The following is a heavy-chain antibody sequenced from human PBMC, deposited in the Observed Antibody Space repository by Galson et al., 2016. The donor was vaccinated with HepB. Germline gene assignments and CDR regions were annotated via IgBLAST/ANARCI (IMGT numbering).Heavy chain of an antibody. CDR1: GFLFSDYG. CDR2: ISYDGSNK. V-gene: IGHV3-33*05. D-gene: IGHD2-15*01. Sequence: SLRLSCAASGFLFSDYGMHWVRQAPGKGLEWVAVISYDGSNKYYADSVKGRFTISRDNSKNTLYLQMNSLRAEDTAVYYCARDTKGRVEVVVAANYYYYYGMDVWGQGTTVTVSS. J-gene: IGHJ6*02. CDR3: ARDTKGRVEVVVAANYYYYYGMDV.